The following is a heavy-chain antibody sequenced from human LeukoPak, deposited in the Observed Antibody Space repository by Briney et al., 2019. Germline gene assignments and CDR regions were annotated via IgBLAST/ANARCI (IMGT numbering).Heavy chain of an antibody. CDR3: VRGDRYFFDY. J-gene: IGHJ4*02. CDR2: ISSSISYI. CDR1: GFTFSSYT. Sequence: GGSLRLSCAASGFTFSSYTMNWVRQAPGKGLEWVSSISSSISYIHYAESVKGRFTVSRDNAKNSLYLQMNSLRAEDTAIYYCVRGDRYFFDYWGQGTLVTVSS. D-gene: IGHD1-14*01. V-gene: IGHV3-21*04.